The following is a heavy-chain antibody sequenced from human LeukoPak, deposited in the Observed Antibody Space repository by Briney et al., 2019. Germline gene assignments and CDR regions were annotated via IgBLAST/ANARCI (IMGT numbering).Heavy chain of an antibody. D-gene: IGHD3-22*01. J-gene: IGHJ4*02. Sequence: PSETLSLTCAVYGGSFSGNYWSWIRQPPGKGLEWIGDINHSGTTNYSPSLKSRVTISVDTSKNQFSLKLSSVPAADTAVFYCARRTGTYYYDSSGYSPWRYYFDYWGQGTLVTVSS. CDR1: GGSFSGNY. CDR2: INHSGTT. V-gene: IGHV4-34*01. CDR3: ARRTGTYYYDSSGYSPWRYYFDY.